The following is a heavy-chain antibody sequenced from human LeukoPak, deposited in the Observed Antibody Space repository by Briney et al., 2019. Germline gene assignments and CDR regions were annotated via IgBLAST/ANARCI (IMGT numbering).Heavy chain of an antibody. V-gene: IGHV3-30-3*01. J-gene: IGHJ5*02. Sequence: GRSLRLSCAASGFTFSSYAMHWVRQAPGKGLEWVAVISYDGSNKYYADSVEGRFTISRDNSKNTLYLQMDSLRAEDTAVYYCARKTGYSSGWYGDLWGRGTQVTVSS. CDR3: ARKTGYSSGWYGDL. D-gene: IGHD6-19*01. CDR1: GFTFSSYA. CDR2: ISYDGSNK.